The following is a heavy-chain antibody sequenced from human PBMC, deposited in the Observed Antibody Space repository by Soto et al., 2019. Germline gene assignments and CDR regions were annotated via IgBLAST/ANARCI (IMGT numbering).Heavy chain of an antibody. CDR2: IYYSGST. J-gene: IGHJ4*02. Sequence: QLQLQESGPGLVKPSETLSLTCTVSGGSISSSSYYWGWIRQPPGKGLEWIGSIYYSGSTYYNPSLKSRVTISVDTSKNQFSLKLSSVTAADTAVYYCARHRDNSSSWYPVFDYWGQGTLVTVSS. CDR3: ARHRDNSSSWYPVFDY. CDR1: GGSISSSSYY. V-gene: IGHV4-39*01. D-gene: IGHD6-13*01.